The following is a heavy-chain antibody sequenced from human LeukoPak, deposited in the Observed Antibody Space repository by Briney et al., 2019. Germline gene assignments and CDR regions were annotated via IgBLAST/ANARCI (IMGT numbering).Heavy chain of an antibody. V-gene: IGHV4-61*01. CDR2: IYYSGST. Sequence: SETLSLTCTVSGGSISSGSYYWSWIRQPPGKGLEWIGYIYYSGSTNYNPSLKSRVTISVDTSKNQFSLKLSSVTAADTAVYYCARGGNYYDSSGYYFAYYYYMDVWGKGTTVTISS. J-gene: IGHJ6*03. CDR1: GGSISSGSYY. D-gene: IGHD3-22*01. CDR3: ARGGNYYDSSGYYFAYYYYMDV.